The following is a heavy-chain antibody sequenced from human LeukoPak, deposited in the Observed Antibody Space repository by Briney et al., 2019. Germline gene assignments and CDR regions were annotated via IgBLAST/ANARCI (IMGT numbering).Heavy chain of an antibody. CDR3: VKPIEYSSSGSDY. CDR2: ILYNGGT. V-gene: IGHV4-39*07. J-gene: IGHJ4*02. CDR1: GGSISSSVYY. D-gene: IGHD6-6*01. Sequence: PSETLSLTCTVSGGSISSSVYYGGWIRQPPGKGLEWIGSILYNGGTFYNPSLKSRVTMSLDTSKNQFSLKLSSVTAADTAVYYCVKPIEYSSSGSDYWGQGTLVTVSS.